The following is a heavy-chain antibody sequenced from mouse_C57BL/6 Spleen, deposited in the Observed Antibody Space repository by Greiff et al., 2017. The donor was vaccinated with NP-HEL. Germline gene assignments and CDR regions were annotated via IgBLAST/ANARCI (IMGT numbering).Heavy chain of an antibody. CDR2: ISYDGSN. CDR1: GYSITSGYY. Sequence: EVQLQESGPGLVKPSQSLSLTCSVTGYSITSGYYWNWIRQFPGNKLEWMGYISYDGSNNYNPSLKNRISITRDTSKNQFFLKLNSVTTEDTATYYCARKGLTGAMDYWGQGTSVTVSS. V-gene: IGHV3-6*01. J-gene: IGHJ4*01. CDR3: ARKGLTGAMDY. D-gene: IGHD3-1*01.